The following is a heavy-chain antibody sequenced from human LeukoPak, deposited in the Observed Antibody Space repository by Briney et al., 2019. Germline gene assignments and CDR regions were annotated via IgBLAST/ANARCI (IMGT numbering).Heavy chain of an antibody. J-gene: IGHJ4*02. CDR1: GFTVSRNY. CDR2: IYSGGIT. D-gene: IGHD6-13*01. Sequence: GGSLRLSCAASGFTVSRNYMSWVRQAPGKGLEWVSVIYSGGITYYADSVKGRFTISRDNSKNTLYLQMNSLRAEDTAVYFCARAHSSPYGADMFYFDYWGQGILVTVSS. V-gene: IGHV3-53*01. CDR3: ARAHSSPYGADMFYFDY.